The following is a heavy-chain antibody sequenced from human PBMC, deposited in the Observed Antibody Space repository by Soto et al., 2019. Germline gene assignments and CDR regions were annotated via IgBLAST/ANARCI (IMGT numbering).Heavy chain of an antibody. D-gene: IGHD6-25*01. CDR1: GYSLTTYG. J-gene: IGHJ6*02. V-gene: IGHV1-18*01. CDR3: AREGAAPYYCYGMDV. Sequence: QVQLVQSRGEVKKPGASVKVSCKTSGYSLTTYGISWVRQAPGQGLEWMGWISGYNGNTNYAQNLQGRVTMTTDTSASTAYMELRSLRSDDTAVYYCAREGAAPYYCYGMDVCGQGSTVTVSS. CDR2: ISGYNGNT.